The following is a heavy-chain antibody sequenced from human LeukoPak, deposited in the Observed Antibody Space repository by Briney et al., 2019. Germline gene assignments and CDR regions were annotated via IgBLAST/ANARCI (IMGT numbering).Heavy chain of an antibody. CDR3: ARDVRTFGDWYFDL. CDR2: ISGSGGST. J-gene: IGHJ2*01. Sequence: GSLRLSCAASGFTFSSYAMSWVRQAPGKGLEWVSAISGSGGSTYYADSVKGKVTISRDISKNTMYLQINSLSAEDTAVYYCARDVRTFGDWYFDLWGRGTLVTVSS. D-gene: IGHD3-10*01. CDR1: GFTFSSYA. V-gene: IGHV3-23*01.